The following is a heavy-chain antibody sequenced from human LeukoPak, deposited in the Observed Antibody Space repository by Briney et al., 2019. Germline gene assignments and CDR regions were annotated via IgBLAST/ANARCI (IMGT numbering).Heavy chain of an antibody. Sequence: PSETLSFPCSVSGYSISSGYYWGWIRQPPGKGLQWISTIYHSGSTFYNPSLQSRVTISIDTSNNQFSLRPSSVTAADTAVYYCARAYCSGASCRDAFDIWGQGTMVTVSS. CDR3: ARAYCSGASCRDAFDI. J-gene: IGHJ3*02. D-gene: IGHD2-15*01. V-gene: IGHV4-38-2*02. CDR1: GYSISSGYY. CDR2: IYHSGST.